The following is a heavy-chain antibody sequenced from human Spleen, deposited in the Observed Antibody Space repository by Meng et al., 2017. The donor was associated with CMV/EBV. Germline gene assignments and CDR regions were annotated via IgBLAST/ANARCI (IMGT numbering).Heavy chain of an antibody. CDR3: ARAPYSSSFDY. D-gene: IGHD6-13*01. Sequence: GESLKISCAASGFTFSSYWMHWVRQAPGKGLVWVSHINSDVSSTSYADSVKGRFTISRDNAKNTLYLQMNSLRAEDTAVYYCARAPYSSSFDYWGQGTLVTVSS. J-gene: IGHJ4*02. V-gene: IGHV3-74*01. CDR1: GFTFSSYW. CDR2: INSDVSST.